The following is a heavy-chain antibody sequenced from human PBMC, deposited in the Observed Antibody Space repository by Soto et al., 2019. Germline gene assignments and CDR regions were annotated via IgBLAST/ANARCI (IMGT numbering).Heavy chain of an antibody. CDR3: AGGFGSFDY. D-gene: IGHD3-16*01. J-gene: IGHJ4*02. Sequence: EVQLLESGGGLVQPGGSLRLSCAASGFTFSSYAVSWVRQAPGKGLEWVSAISGSGGSTYYADSVKGRFTVSRDNSKITVYLQMNSLRAEDTGVYYGAGGFGSFDYWGQGTLVTVSS. V-gene: IGHV3-23*01. CDR1: GFTFSSYA. CDR2: ISGSGGST.